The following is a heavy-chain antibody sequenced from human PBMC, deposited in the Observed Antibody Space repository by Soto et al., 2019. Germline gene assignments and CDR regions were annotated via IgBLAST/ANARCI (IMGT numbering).Heavy chain of an antibody. CDR2: ISYDGSNK. CDR3: ARTPDCSSTSCPDYSNYFLFDY. J-gene: IGHJ4*02. Sequence: GGSLRLSCAASGFTFSSYAMHWVRQAPGKGLEWVAVISYDGSNKYYADSVKGRFTISRDNSKNTLYLQMNSLRAEDTAVYYCARTPDCSSTSCPDYSNYFLFDYWGQGTLVTVSS. CDR1: GFTFSSYA. D-gene: IGHD2-2*01. V-gene: IGHV3-30*04.